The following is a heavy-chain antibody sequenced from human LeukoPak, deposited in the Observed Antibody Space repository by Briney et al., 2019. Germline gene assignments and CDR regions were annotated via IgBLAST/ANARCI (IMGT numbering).Heavy chain of an antibody. J-gene: IGHJ4*02. D-gene: IGHD6-19*01. Sequence: GGSPRLSCVASGFTFTNYAMNWVRQASGKGLEWVSRITGSGGGTDYADSVKGRFTISRDNSKNTLYLQMTSLRAEDTAIYYCAKDSETPGCFDHWGQGTPVTVSS. CDR2: ITGSGGGT. CDR1: GFTFTNYA. CDR3: AKDSETPGCFDH. V-gene: IGHV3-23*01.